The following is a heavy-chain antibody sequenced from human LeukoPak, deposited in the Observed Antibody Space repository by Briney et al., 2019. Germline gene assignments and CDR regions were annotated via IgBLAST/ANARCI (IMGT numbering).Heavy chain of an antibody. J-gene: IGHJ6*03. CDR1: GYTFTSYD. V-gene: IGHV1-8*03. Sequence: GASVKVSCKASGYTFTSYDINWVRQATGQGLEWMGWMNPNSGNTGYAQKFQGRVTITRDTSISTAYMELSSLRSEDTAVYYCARALSRRGSYYYYYYYMDVWGKGTTVTVSS. CDR3: ARALSRRGSYYYYYYYMDV. D-gene: IGHD3-3*02. CDR2: MNPNSGNT.